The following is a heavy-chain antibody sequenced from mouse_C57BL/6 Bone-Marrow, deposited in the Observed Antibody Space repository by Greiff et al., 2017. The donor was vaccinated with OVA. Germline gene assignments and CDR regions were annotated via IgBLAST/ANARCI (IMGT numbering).Heavy chain of an antibody. CDR2: LLPGSGST. Sequence: QVQLQQSGAELMKPGASVKLSCKATGYTFTGYWIEWVKQRPGHGLEWIGELLPGSGSTKYKEKFKGKATFTADTSSNTTYMQLSSLTTEDSAIYYCARRYGYYYAMDYWGQGTSVTVSS. CDR3: ARRYGYYYAMDY. J-gene: IGHJ4*01. CDR1: GYTFTGYW. D-gene: IGHD2-10*02. V-gene: IGHV1-9*01.